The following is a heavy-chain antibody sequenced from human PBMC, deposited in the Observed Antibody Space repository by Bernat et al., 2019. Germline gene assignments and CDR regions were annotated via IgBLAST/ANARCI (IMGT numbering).Heavy chain of an antibody. Sequence: QVQLVESGGGVVQPGRSLRLSCAASGFTFSSYAMHWVRQASGKGLEWVAVISYDGSNKYYADSVKRRFTISGDNSKNTLYLQMNSLRAEDTAVYYCARPRRGTINTASFDYWGQGTLVTVSS. CDR2: ISYDGSNK. CDR3: ARPRRGTINTASFDY. D-gene: IGHD3-16*01. CDR1: GFTFSSYA. V-gene: IGHV3-30-3*01. J-gene: IGHJ4*02.